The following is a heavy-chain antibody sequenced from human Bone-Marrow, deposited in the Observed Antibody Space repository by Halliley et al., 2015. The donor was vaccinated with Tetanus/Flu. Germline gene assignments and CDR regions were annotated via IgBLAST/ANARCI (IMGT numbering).Heavy chain of an antibody. CDR3: ARGDNAFPI. CDR1: GFTFSASW. V-gene: IGHV3-7*05. Sequence: SLRLSCAASGFTFSASWMNWVRQAPGKGLEWVAKIKEDGSEKYYMDSVWDRFTISRDNTKNSLFRKMNSRKTEDTALYYCARGDNAFPIWRQGTLVTVSS. CDR2: IKEDGSEK. J-gene: IGHJ3*02.